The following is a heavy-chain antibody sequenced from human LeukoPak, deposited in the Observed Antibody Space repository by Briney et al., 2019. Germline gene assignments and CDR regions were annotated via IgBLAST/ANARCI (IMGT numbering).Heavy chain of an antibody. Sequence: TSETLSLTCTVSGGSISSSNYYWGWIRQPPGKGLEWIGSIYYSGSTYYNPSLKSRVTISVDTSKNQFSLKLSSVTAADTAVYYCARDFSSYYYYYMDVWGKGTTVTISS. V-gene: IGHV4-39*07. D-gene: IGHD6-19*01. CDR3: ARDFSSYYYYYMDV. CDR1: GGSISSSNYY. CDR2: IYYSGST. J-gene: IGHJ6*03.